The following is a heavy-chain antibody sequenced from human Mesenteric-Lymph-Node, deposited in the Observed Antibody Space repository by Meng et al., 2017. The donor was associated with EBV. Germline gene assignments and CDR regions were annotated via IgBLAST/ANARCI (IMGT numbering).Heavy chain of an antibody. CDR2: VYYSGST. CDR1: GGSVSSTSYY. CDR3: ARENPARGNWFDP. J-gene: IGHJ5*02. V-gene: IGHV4-61*01. D-gene: IGHD3-10*01. Sequence: QGQLQESGPGLVKPSETLSLTCTVSGGSVSSTSYYWSWIRQPPGKRLEWIGYVYYSGSTNYNPSLKNRVTISVDTSKNQFSLNLYSVTAADTAVYYCARENPARGNWFDPWGQGALVTVSS.